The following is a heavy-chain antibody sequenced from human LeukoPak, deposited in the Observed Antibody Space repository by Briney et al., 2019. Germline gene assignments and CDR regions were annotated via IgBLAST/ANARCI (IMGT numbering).Heavy chain of an antibody. V-gene: IGHV3-7*01. CDR1: GFTFSSYW. D-gene: IGHD2-2*01. CDR3: AKEVVVVPAALGGDY. J-gene: IGHJ4*02. CDR2: IKQDGSEK. Sequence: GGSLRLSCAASGFTFSSYWMSWVRQAPGKGLEWVANIKQDGSEKYYVDSVKGRFTISRDNAKNSLYLQMNSLRAEDTAVYYCAKEVVVVPAALGGDYWGQGTLVTVSS.